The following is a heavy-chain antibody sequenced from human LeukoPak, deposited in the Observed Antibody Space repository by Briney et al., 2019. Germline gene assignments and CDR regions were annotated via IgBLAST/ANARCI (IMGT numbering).Heavy chain of an antibody. CDR1: GYTLTELS. CDR2: FDPEDGET. CDR3: ATETTRRYCSSTSCFGAFDI. V-gene: IGHV1-24*01. D-gene: IGHD2-2*01. Sequence: VASVKVSCKVSGYTLTELSVHWVRQAPGKGLEWMGGFDPEDGETIYAQKFQGRVTMTEDTSTDTAYMELSSLRSEDTAVYYCATETTRRYCSSTSCFGAFDIWGQGTMVTVSS. J-gene: IGHJ3*02.